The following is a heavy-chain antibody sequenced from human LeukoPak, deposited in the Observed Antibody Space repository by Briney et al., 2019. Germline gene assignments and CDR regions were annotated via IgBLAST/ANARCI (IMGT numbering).Heavy chain of an antibody. V-gene: IGHV3-23*01. CDR3: AKGVLRFLEWD. D-gene: IGHD3-3*01. CDR1: GFIFSDYY. J-gene: IGHJ3*01. CDR2: ISGSGGST. Sequence: GGSLRLSCAASGFIFSDYYMTWIRQAPGKGLEWVSAISGSGGSTYYADSVKGRFTISRDNSKNTLYLQMNSLRAEDTAVYCSAKGVLRFLEWDWGQGTMVTVSS.